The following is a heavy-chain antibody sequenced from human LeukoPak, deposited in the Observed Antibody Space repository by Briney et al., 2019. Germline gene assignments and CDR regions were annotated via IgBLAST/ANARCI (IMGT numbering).Heavy chain of an antibody. D-gene: IGHD6-19*01. CDR3: AKGTSTYSSGSFDY. CDR1: GFTFSTYG. Sequence: GGSLRLSCAASGFTFSTYGMSWVRQAPGKGLEWVISISGSGSTTFYADSVKGRFTISRDNSNNMLYLQMTSLRAEDTAVYYCAKGTSTYSSGSFDYWGRGTLVTVSS. J-gene: IGHJ4*02. CDR2: ISGSGSTT. V-gene: IGHV3-23*01.